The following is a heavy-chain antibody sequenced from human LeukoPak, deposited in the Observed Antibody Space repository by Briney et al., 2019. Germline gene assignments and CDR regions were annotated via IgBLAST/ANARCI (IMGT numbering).Heavy chain of an antibody. D-gene: IGHD3-3*01. CDR3: AKALVRGVVLLPWDY. CDR2: IWYDGSNK. J-gene: IGHJ4*02. V-gene: IGHV3-33*06. Sequence: GSLRLSCAASGFTFSSHGMHWVRQAPGRGLEWVAVIWYDGSNKYYADSVKGRFTISRDNSKNTLYLQMNSLRAEDTAVYYCAKALVRGVVLLPWDYWGQGTLVTVSS. CDR1: GFTFSSHG.